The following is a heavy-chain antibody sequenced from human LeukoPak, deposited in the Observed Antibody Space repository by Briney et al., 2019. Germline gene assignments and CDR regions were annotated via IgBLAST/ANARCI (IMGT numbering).Heavy chain of an antibody. Sequence: GGSLRLSCAASGFTFSSYAMSWVRQAPGKGLEWVSAIGGSDGSTYYADSVKGRFTISRDNSKNTLYLQMNSLEDEDTAVYHFAMGEIVWQYLFDFWGQGALVP. D-gene: IGHD3-16*01. CDR3: AMGEIVWQYLFDF. J-gene: IGHJ4*02. CDR2: IGGSDGST. V-gene: IGHV3-23*01. CDR1: GFTFSSYA.